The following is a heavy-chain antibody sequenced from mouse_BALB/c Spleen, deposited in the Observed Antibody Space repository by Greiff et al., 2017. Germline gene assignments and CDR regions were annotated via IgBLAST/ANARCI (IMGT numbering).Heavy chain of an antibody. CDR2: IYPGDGDT. Sequence: VQLQQSGAELARPGASVKLSCKASGYTFTSYWMQWVKQRPGQGLEWIGAIYPGDGDTRYTQKFKGKATLTADKSSSTAYMQLSSLASEDSAVYYCAREIIYYDYDDAMDYWGQGTSVTVSS. D-gene: IGHD2-4*01. CDR1: GYTFTSYW. CDR3: AREIIYYDYDDAMDY. J-gene: IGHJ4*01. V-gene: IGHV1-87*01.